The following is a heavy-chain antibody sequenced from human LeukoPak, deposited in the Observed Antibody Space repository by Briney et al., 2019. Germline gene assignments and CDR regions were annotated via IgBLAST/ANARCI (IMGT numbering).Heavy chain of an antibody. J-gene: IGHJ6*03. D-gene: IGHD6-13*01. CDR3: ARDTVYSSSWYHYYYYMDV. Sequence: SETLSLTCAVSGGSITTINWWTWVRQPAGKGLEWIGRIYTSGSTNYNPSLKSRVTMSVDTSKNQFSLKLSSVTAADTAVYYCARDTVYSSSWYHYYYYMDVWGKGTTVTISS. CDR1: GGSITTINW. CDR2: IYTSGST. V-gene: IGHV4-4*07.